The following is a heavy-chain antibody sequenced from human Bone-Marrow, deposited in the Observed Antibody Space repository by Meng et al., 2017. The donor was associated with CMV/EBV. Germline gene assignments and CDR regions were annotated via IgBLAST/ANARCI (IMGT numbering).Heavy chain of an antibody. V-gene: IGHV1-2*02. D-gene: IGHD1-26*01. Sequence: ASVKVSCTASGYTFTDYYIHWVRQAPGQGLEWMGSINSNTAYTYHAQNFQGRVTMTRDTSITTVYMELSRLRSDDTAVYYCARDPSDPKVGIDYWGQGTLVTVSS. CDR3: ARDPSDPKVGIDY. J-gene: IGHJ4*02. CDR2: INSNTAYT. CDR1: GYTFTDYY.